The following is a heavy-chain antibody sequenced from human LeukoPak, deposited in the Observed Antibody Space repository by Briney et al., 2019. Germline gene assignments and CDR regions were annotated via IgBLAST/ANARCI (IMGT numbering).Heavy chain of an antibody. CDR3: AKAVVPVISQHYFDY. J-gene: IGHJ4*02. CDR2: IRYDGSII. CDR1: RFTFSSYG. D-gene: IGHD3-22*01. Sequence: GGSLRLSCAASRFTFSSYGMHWVRQAPGKGLEWVAFIRYDGSIIYYTDSVKGRFTISRDNSKNTLYLQMNGLRAEDTAVYYCAKAVVPVISQHYFDYWGQGTLVTVSS. V-gene: IGHV3-30*02.